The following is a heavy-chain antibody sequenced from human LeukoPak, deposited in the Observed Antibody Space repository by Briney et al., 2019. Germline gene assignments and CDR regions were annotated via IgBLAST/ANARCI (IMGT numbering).Heavy chain of an antibody. D-gene: IGHD1-1*01. CDR3: ARDLSGHWTYDY. CDR1: GFTFRNYY. V-gene: IGHV3-30-3*01. J-gene: IGHJ4*01. Sequence: GRSLRLFCAASGFTFRNYYMHWVRQAPGKGLERVAVISLDGNNEYYADSVKGRFSLSRDNSMNTLYLQLNSLRTEDTAMYYCARDLSGHWTYDYWGQGTLVTVSS. CDR2: ISLDGNNE.